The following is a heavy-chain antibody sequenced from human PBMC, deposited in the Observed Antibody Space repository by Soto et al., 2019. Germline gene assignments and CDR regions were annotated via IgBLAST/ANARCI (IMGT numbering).Heavy chain of an antibody. J-gene: IGHJ4*02. V-gene: IGHV3-72*01. Sequence: EVQLVESGGDLVQPGGSLRLSCAASGFIFSDHFMDWVRQAPGQGLEWVARARNKVNGYTTAYAASVKGRFTISRDDSKNSLSLQMNSLKTEDTAVYFCVRLMGTSFDRWGQGTLVTVSS. CDR2: ARNKVNGYTT. D-gene: IGHD2-8*01. CDR3: VRLMGTSFDR. CDR1: GFIFSDHF.